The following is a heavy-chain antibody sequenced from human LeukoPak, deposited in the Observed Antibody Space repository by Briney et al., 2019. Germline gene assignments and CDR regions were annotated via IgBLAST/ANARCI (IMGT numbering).Heavy chain of an antibody. CDR2: ISRGGSTR. J-gene: IGHJ4*02. V-gene: IGHV3-11*01. CDR3: ARLGSSDWYVDY. D-gene: IGHD6-19*01. Sequence: GGPLRLSCAASGFTFSDYYMTWIRQAPGKGLEWVSYISRGGSTRNYADSVTGRFTISRDNAKNSLYVQMDSLRAEDTAVYYCARLGSSDWYVDYWGQGTLVTVSS. CDR1: GFTFSDYY.